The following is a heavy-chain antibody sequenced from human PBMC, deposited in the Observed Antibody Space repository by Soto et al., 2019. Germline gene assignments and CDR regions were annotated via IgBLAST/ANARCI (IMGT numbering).Heavy chain of an antibody. CDR1: GFSFSSYA. CDR3: AKEVDGSFAGSFDY. V-gene: IGHV3-23*01. CDR2: ISGSGGST. D-gene: IGHD3-10*01. Sequence: PGGSLRLSCAASGFSFSSYAVSWVRQAPGKGLEWVSAISGSGGSTYYADSVKGRFTISRDNSKNTLYLQMNSLRAEDTAVYYCAKEVDGSFAGSFDYWGQGTLVTVSS. J-gene: IGHJ4*02.